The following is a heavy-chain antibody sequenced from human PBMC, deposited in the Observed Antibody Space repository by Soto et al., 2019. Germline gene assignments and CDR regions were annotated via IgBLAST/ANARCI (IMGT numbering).Heavy chain of an antibody. Sequence: ASVKVSCKASGYTFTNYGISWVRQAPGQGLEWMGWINVYNGNTKYAQKVQGRVTMTTDTSTSTAYMELRSLRSDDTAVYYCARCVGSGSYYNQYNWFDPWGQGTLVTVSS. D-gene: IGHD3-10*01. V-gene: IGHV1-18*01. J-gene: IGHJ5*02. CDR1: GYTFTNYG. CDR2: INVYNGNT. CDR3: ARCVGSGSYYNQYNWFDP.